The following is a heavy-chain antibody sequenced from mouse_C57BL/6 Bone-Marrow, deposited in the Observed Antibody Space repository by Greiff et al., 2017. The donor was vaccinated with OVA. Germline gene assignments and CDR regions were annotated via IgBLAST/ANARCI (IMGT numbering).Heavy chain of an antibody. CDR2: INSDGGST. J-gene: IGHJ2*01. Sequence: EVQLVESGGGLVQPGESLKLSCESNEYEFPSHDMSWVRKTPEKRLELVAAINSDGGSTYYPDTMERRFIISRDNTKKTLYLQMSSLRSEDTALYYCARSGYYDYDGGYFDYWGQGTTLTVSS. CDR1: EYEFPSHD. V-gene: IGHV5-2*01. CDR3: ARSGYYDYDGGYFDY. D-gene: IGHD2-4*01.